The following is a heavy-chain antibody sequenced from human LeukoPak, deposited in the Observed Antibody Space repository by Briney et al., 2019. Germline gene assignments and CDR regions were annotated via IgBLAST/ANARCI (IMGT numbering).Heavy chain of an antibody. V-gene: IGHV1-18*01. CDR1: GYTFTSYG. D-gene: IGHD3-9*01. CDR2: ISAYNGNT. J-gene: IGHJ3*02. CDR3: ASWGYDILTGPYAFDI. Sequence: GASVKVSCKASGYTFTSYGISWVRQAPGQGLEWMGWISAYNGNTNYAQKLQGRVTMTTDTSTSTAYMELRSLRSDDTAVYYCASWGYDILTGPYAFDIWGQGAMVTVSS.